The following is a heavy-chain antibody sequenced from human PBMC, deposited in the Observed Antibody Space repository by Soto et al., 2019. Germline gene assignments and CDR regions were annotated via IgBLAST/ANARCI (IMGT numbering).Heavy chain of an antibody. CDR2: INAGNGDT. CDR1: RYSFTTYA. Sequence: GASVKVSCKASRYSFTTYALHWVRQAPGQRLEWMGWINAGNGDTKYSEKFQGRVTITRDSSANTAYMELSSLRSEDTSVYYCARDPGTGAALRAYHFDYRGQGTLVTVSS. V-gene: IGHV1-3*01. CDR3: ARDPGTGAALRAYHFDY. J-gene: IGHJ4*02. D-gene: IGHD1-1*01.